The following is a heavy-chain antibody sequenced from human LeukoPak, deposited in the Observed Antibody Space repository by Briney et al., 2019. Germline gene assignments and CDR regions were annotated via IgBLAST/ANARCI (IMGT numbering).Heavy chain of an antibody. CDR3: ARDSEESLDI. D-gene: IGHD3-10*01. Sequence: PGGSLRLSCAASGFTFSSYAMSWVRQAPGKGLEWVSAISGSGGSTYYADSVKGRFTISRDNAKNSLYLQMNSLRAEDTAVYYCARDSEESLDIWSQGTMVTVSS. J-gene: IGHJ3*02. CDR1: GFTFSSYA. CDR2: ISGSGGST. V-gene: IGHV3-23*01.